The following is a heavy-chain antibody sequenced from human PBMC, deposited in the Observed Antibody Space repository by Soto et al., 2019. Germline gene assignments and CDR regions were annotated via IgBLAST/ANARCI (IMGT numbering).Heavy chain of an antibody. V-gene: IGHV1-18*01. CDR2: VRGDNGHT. Sequence: QVQLVQSGAEVKKPGASVKVSCKASGYTFTTHGISWVRQVPGQGLEWMGWVRGDNGHTNYAQSLQGRVTMTTDTSTNTAYMELRSLRSDDTAVYACARERGYCRSGTCYREWFDPWGQGTLVTVSS. J-gene: IGHJ5*02. CDR1: GYTFTTHG. CDR3: ARERGYCRSGTCYREWFDP. D-gene: IGHD2-15*01.